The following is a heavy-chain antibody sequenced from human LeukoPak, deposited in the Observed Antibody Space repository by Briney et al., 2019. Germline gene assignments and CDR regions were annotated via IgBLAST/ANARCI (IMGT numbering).Heavy chain of an antibody. CDR1: GFTFSSYA. CDR2: ISYDGSNK. J-gene: IGHJ4*02. D-gene: IGHD3-22*01. Sequence: PGRSLRLSCAASGFTFSSYAMHWVRQAPGKGLEWVAVISYDGSNKYYADSVKGRFTISRDNSKNTLYLQMNSLRAEDTAVYYCAREVPIVVVITTFMEPPRRFDYWGQGTLVTVSS. V-gene: IGHV3-30-3*01. CDR3: AREVPIVVVITTFMEPPRRFDY.